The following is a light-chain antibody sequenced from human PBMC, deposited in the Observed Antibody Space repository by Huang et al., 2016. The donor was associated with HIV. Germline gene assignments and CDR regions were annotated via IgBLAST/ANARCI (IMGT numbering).Light chain of an antibody. CDR1: QDINNF. CDR3: QQYDIQPLT. J-gene: IGKJ3*01. V-gene: IGKV1-8*01. CDR2: AAS. Sequence: IRMTQSPSSLSASTGDRVTITCRSNQDINNFLAWYQQRPGSFPKLLIYAASTLQSGVPSRFSGNGSGTYFTLTIGCLHSEDVATYYCQQYDIQPLTFGPGTRVDIK.